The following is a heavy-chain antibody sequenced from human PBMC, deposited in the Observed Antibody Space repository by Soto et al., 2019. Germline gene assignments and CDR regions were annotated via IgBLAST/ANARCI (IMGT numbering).Heavy chain of an antibody. CDR2: IYYSGST. D-gene: IGHD3-10*01. V-gene: IGHV4-59*02. CDR3: ARAQFYSGSGRYNNLMFDP. J-gene: IGHJ5*02. CDR1: GGSVSSYY. Sequence: SETLSLTCTVSGGSVSSYYGSWIRQPRGKGLELIGYIYYSGSTNYNPSLKNRLTISLDRSNNQFSLTLNSVNAADTAVYYCARAQFYSGSGRYNNLMFDPWGQGIQVNVS.